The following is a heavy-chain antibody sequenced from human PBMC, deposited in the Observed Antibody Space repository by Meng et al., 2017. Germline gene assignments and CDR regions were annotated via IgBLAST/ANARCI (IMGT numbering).Heavy chain of an antibody. D-gene: IGHD4-11*01. CDR2: ISAYNGNT. Sequence: QFQLVQSGAEVTKPAASVTVSCTASGYTFTSYGISWVRQAPGQGLEWMGWISAYNGNTTYAQQLQGRVTMTTDTSTSTAYMELRSLRSDDTAVYYCAQTTVTTYSEYFQHWGQGTLVTVSS. V-gene: IGHV1-18*01. J-gene: IGHJ1*01. CDR1: GYTFTSYG. CDR3: AQTTVTTYSEYFQH.